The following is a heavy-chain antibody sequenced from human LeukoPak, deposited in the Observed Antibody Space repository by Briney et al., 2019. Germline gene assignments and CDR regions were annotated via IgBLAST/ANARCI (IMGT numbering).Heavy chain of an antibody. CDR1: GGTFSSYA. CDR2: IIPIFGTA. Sequence: EASVKVSCKASGGTFSSYAISWVRQAPGQGLEWMGRIIPIFGTANYAQKFQGRVTITADKSTSTAYMELSSLRAEDTAVYYCAKEVGGWPTHAFDYWGQGPLVTVSS. V-gene: IGHV1-69*06. D-gene: IGHD1-26*01. J-gene: IGHJ4*02. CDR3: AKEVGGWPTHAFDY.